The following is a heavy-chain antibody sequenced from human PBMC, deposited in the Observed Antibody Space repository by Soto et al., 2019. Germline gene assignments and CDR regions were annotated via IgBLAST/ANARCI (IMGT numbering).Heavy chain of an antibody. CDR2: INPSSGGA. CDR1: GYPLTAKY. J-gene: IGHJ5*02. D-gene: IGHD6-13*01. CDR3: AKGGSSWTEWFDP. V-gene: IGHV1-2*02. Sequence: ASVKVSCKASGYPLTAKYLHWVRQAPGQGLEWMGWINPSSGGAKEAQKFRGRVTMTRDTSISAAYMELSRLTSDDTAVYYCAKGGSSWTEWFDPWGQGTLVTVSS.